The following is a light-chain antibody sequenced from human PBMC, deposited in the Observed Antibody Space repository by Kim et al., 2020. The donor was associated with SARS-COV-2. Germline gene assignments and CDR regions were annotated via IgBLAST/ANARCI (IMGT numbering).Light chain of an antibody. J-gene: IGLJ2*01. CDR1: SSDVGGYSY. CDR2: DVN. CDR3: SSYARGDSLL. Sequence: LTQPPSASGSPGQSVTISCTGTSSDVGGYSYVSWYQQHPGKAPKLMIYDVNKRPSGVPNRFSGSKSGNTASLTVSGLQAEDEADYYCSSYARGDSLLFAGGTQLTVL. V-gene: IGLV2-8*01.